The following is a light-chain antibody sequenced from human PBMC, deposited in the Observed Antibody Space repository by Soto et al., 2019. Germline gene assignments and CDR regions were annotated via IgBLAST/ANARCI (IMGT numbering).Light chain of an antibody. CDR1: QSVDIN. CDR2: GAS. CDR3: QQYGSSGT. Sequence: EIVLTQSPVTLSVSTGERATLSCRASQSVDINLAWYQQKPGQAPRLLIYGASNRATGIPDRFSGSGSGTDFTLTISRLEHEDFAVYYCQQYGSSGTFGQGTRVDIK. V-gene: IGKV3-20*01. J-gene: IGKJ1*01.